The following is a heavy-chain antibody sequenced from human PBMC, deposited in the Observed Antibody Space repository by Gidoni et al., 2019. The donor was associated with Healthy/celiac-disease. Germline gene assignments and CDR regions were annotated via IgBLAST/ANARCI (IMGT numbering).Heavy chain of an antibody. V-gene: IGHV3-23*01. CDR1: GFTFSSYA. CDR3: AKIYSSSSLSYYYYGMDV. Sequence: EVQLLESGGGLVQPGGSLRLSCAASGFTFSSYAMGWVRQAPGKGLEWVSAISGSGGSTYYADSVKGRFTISRDNSKNTLYLQMNSLRAEDTAVYYCAKIYSSSSLSYYYYGMDVWGQGTTVTVSS. CDR2: ISGSGGST. D-gene: IGHD6-6*01. J-gene: IGHJ6*02.